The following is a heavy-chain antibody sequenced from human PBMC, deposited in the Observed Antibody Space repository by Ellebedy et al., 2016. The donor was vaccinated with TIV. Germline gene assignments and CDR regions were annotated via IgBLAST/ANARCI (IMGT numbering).Heavy chain of an antibody. CDR3: AIDFSSSWLHFFDY. CDR2: ISYDGSNK. J-gene: IGHJ4*02. Sequence: GESLKISXVASGFTFSSYAMHWVRQAPGKGLEWVAVISYDGSNKYYADSVKGRFTISRDNSKNTLYLQMNSLRAEDTAVYYCAIDFSSSWLHFFDYWGQGTLVTVSS. V-gene: IGHV3-30*04. D-gene: IGHD6-13*01. CDR1: GFTFSSYA.